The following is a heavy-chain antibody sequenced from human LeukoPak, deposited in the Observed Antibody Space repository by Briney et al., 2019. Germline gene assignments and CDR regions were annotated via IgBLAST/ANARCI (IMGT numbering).Heavy chain of an antibody. CDR2: MNPKNGNT. CDR3: ARDTGQYAPGTPGFTRFDP. V-gene: IGHV1-8*03. D-gene: IGHD3-10*01. Sequence: ASVKVSCKASGYTFTSLDISWVRQANGQGLEWLGWMNPKNGNTGYAQKFRGRVTITRDTSESIAYMELSGLRSDDTAVYYCARDTGQYAPGTPGFTRFDPWGQGALVTVSS. CDR1: GYTFTSLD. J-gene: IGHJ5*02.